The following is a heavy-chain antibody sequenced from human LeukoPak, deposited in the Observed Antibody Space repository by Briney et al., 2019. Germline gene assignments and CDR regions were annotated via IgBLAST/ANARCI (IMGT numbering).Heavy chain of an antibody. CDR2: INHSGST. J-gene: IGHJ6*03. CDR3: ARGQQLANYYYYYMDV. CDR1: GGSFSGYY. Sequence: PSETLSLTCAVYGGSFSGYYWSWIRQPPGKGLEWIGEINHSGSTNYNPSLKSRVTISVDTSKNQFSLKLSSVTAADTAIYYCARGQQLANYYYYYMDVWGTGTTVTVSS. D-gene: IGHD6-13*01. V-gene: IGHV4-34*01.